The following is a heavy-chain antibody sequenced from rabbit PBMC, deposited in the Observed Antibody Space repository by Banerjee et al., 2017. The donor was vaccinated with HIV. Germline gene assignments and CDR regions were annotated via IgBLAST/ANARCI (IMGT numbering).Heavy chain of an antibody. CDR3: ARRGYVFSSGYYDL. J-gene: IGHJ4*01. Sequence: QQQLEESGGGLVKPEGSLTLTCTASAFSFNSNWVCWVRQAPGKGLEWIACIYAGSSSSTYSATWAKGRFTLSKTSSTTVTLQMTSLTAADTATYFCARRGYVFSSGYYDLWGPGTLVTVS. CDR1: AFSFNSNW. V-gene: IGHV1S45*01. D-gene: IGHD1-1*01. CDR2: IYAGSSSST.